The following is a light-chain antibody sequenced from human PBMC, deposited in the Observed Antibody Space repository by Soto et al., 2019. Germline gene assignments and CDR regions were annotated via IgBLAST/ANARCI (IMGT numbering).Light chain of an antibody. CDR1: QSVSSSY. V-gene: IGKV3-20*01. CDR2: GAS. Sequence: EIVLTQSPGTLSLSPGERATLSCRASQSVSSSYLAWYQQKTGQAPRLLIYGASSRATGIPDWFGGSGSGTDFTLTISSLEPEDFAVYYGQQYCSSAWTFSLGTEVEIK. J-gene: IGKJ1*01. CDR3: QQYCSSAWT.